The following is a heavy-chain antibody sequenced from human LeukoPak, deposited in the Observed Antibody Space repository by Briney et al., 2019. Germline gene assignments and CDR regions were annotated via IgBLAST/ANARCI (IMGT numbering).Heavy chain of an antibody. Sequence: GGSLRLSCAASGLTFSGYSMSWVRQAPGKGLEWVSAITGSGSATDYADSVKGRFTISRDNSENTLCLQMYSLRAEDTAVYYCAKRRYHSSGYFDYWGQGTLVTVSS. CDR2: ITGSGSAT. CDR1: GLTFSGYS. J-gene: IGHJ4*02. V-gene: IGHV3-23*01. D-gene: IGHD3-22*01. CDR3: AKRRYHSSGYFDY.